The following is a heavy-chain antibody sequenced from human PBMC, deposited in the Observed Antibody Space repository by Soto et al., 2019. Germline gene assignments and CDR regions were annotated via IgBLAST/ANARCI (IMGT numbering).Heavy chain of an antibody. CDR2: IYYSGST. V-gene: IGHV4-39*01. CDR3: ARRFIVVVPAAIGKENWFDP. D-gene: IGHD2-2*01. Sequence: SETLSLTCTVSGGSISSSSYYWGWIRQPPGKGLEWIGSIYYSGSTYYNPSLKSRVTISVDTSKNQFSLKLSSVTAADTAVYYCARRFIVVVPAAIGKENWFDPWGQGTLVTVSS. CDR1: GGSISSSSYY. J-gene: IGHJ5*02.